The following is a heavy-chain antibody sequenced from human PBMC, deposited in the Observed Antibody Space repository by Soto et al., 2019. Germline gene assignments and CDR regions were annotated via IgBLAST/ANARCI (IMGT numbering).Heavy chain of an antibody. CDR2: ISWNSGSI. CDR1: GFTFDNYA. J-gene: IGHJ3*02. D-gene: IGHD3-10*01. CDR3: SKDIRGGESFGEDAFDI. V-gene: IGHV3-9*01. Sequence: GGSLRLSCAASGFTFDNYAMHWVRQAPGKGLEWVSGISWNSGSIGYADSVKGRFTISRDNAKNSLYLQMNSLRDEDTALYYCSKDIRGGESFGEDAFDIWGQGTMVTVSS.